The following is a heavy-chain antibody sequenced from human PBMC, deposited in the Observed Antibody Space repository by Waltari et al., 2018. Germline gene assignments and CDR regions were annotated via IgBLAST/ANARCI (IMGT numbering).Heavy chain of an antibody. D-gene: IGHD6-13*01. CDR2: IRYDGSNK. CDR1: GCPFSSYG. V-gene: IGHV3-30*02. CDR3: AKAPRIAAAFDY. J-gene: IGHJ4*02. Sequence: QVKLVESGGGVVQPGGSLRLSGEACGCPFSSYGTHWVRQAPGKGLEWVAFIRYDGSNKSYADSVKGRFTISRDNSKNTLYLQMNSLRAEDTAVYYCAKAPRIAAAFDYWGQGTLVTVSS.